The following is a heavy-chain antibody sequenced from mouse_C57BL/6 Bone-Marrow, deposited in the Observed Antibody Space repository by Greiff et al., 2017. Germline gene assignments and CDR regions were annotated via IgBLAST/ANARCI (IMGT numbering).Heavy chain of an antibody. D-gene: IGHD2-2*01. Sequence: DVMLVESGGGLVKPGGSLKLSCAASGFTFSSYAMSWVRQTPEKRLEWVATISDGGSYTYYPDNVKGRFTISRDNAKNNLYLQMSHLKSEDTAMYYCAYGYDGSYYAMDYWGQGTSVTVSS. CDR3: AYGYDGSYYAMDY. V-gene: IGHV5-4*03. CDR1: GFTFSSYA. J-gene: IGHJ4*01. CDR2: ISDGGSYT.